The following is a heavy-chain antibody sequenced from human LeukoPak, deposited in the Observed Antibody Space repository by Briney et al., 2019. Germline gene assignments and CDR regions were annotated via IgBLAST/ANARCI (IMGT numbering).Heavy chain of an antibody. V-gene: IGHV1-18*01. J-gene: IGHJ4*02. D-gene: IGHD3-10*01. CDR3: ARDRRIGHYYGSGSYYGY. CDR2: ISAYNGNT. CDR1: GYTFTSYG. Sequence: EASVKVSCKASGYTFTSYGISWVRQAPGQGLEWMGWISAYNGNTNYAQKLRGRVTMTTDTSTSTAYMELRSLRSDDTAVYYCARDRRIGHYYGSGSYYGYWGQGTLVTVSS.